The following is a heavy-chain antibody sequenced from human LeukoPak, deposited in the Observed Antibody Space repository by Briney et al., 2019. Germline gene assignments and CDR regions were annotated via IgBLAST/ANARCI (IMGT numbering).Heavy chain of an antibody. D-gene: IGHD3-22*01. CDR3: ARGSPYYYDSSGLLYYFDY. CDR1: GYTFTSYG. CDR2: ISAYNGNT. V-gene: IGHV1-18*01. Sequence: GASVKVSCKASGYTFTSYGISWVRQAPGQGLEWMGWISAYNGNTNYAQKLQGRVTMTTDTSTSTAYMEPRSLRSGDTAVYYCARGSPYYYDSSGLLYYFDYWGQGTLVTVSS. J-gene: IGHJ4*02.